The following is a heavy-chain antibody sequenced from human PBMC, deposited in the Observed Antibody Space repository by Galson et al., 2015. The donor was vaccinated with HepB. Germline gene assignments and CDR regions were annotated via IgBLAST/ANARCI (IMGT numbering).Heavy chain of an antibody. CDR3: ARGGMSGDY. D-gene: IGHD6-13*01. Sequence: SLRLSCAASGFTFSSYEMNWVRQAPGKGLEWVSYISSSGSTIYYADSVKGRFTLSRDNSKNSLYLQMNSLRAEDTAVYYCARGGMSGDYWGQGALVTVSS. CDR1: GFTFSSYE. V-gene: IGHV3-48*03. J-gene: IGHJ4*02. CDR2: ISSSGSTI.